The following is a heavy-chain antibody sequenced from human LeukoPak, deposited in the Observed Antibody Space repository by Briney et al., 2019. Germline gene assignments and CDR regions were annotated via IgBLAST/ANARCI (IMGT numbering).Heavy chain of an antibody. CDR2: INPNSGGT. J-gene: IGHJ4*02. Sequence: ASVKVSCKASGYTFTGYYMHWVRQAPGQGLEWMGWINPNSGGTNYAQKFQGRVTMTRDTSISTAYMELSRLRSDDTAVYYCARDNYYDSSGYFDYWGQGTLVTVSS. CDR1: GYTFTGYY. CDR3: ARDNYYDSSGYFDY. V-gene: IGHV1-2*02. D-gene: IGHD3-22*01.